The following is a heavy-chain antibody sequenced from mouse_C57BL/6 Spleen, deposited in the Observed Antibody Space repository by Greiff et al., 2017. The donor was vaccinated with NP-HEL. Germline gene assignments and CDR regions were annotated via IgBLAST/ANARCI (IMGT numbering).Heavy chain of an antibody. J-gene: IGHJ2*01. Sequence: QVQLKESGAELVRPGASVTLSCKASGYTFTDYEMHWVKQTPVHGLEWIGAIDPETGGTAYNQKFKGKAILTADKSSSTAYMELRSLTSEDSAVYYCTRDSNYEDYWGQGTTLTVSS. D-gene: IGHD2-5*01. CDR3: TRDSNYEDY. V-gene: IGHV1-15*01. CDR1: GYTFTDYE. CDR2: IDPETGGT.